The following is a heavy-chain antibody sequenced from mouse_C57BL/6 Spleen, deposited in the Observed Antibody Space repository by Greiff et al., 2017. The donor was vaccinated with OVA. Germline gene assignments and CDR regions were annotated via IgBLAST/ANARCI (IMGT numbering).Heavy chain of an antibody. CDR3: VRQGYYSNYEDYAMDY. V-gene: IGHV10-1*01. CDR2: IRSKSNNYAT. D-gene: IGHD2-5*01. J-gene: IGHJ4*01. Sequence: EVQLVESGGGLVQPKGSLKLSCAASGFSFNTYAMNWVRQAPGKGLEWVARIRSKSNNYATYYADSVKDRFTISRDDSESMLYLQMNNLKTEDTAMYYCVRQGYYSNYEDYAMDYWGQGTSVTVSS. CDR1: GFSFNTYA.